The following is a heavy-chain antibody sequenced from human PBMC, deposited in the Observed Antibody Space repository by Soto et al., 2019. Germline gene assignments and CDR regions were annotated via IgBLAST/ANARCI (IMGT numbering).Heavy chain of an antibody. V-gene: IGHV4-34*01. CDR1: GGSFSGYY. CDR2: INHSGST. CDR3: ARVPGGSSGWMRYYYYMDV. Sequence: SETLSLTCAVYGGSFSGYYWIWIRQPPGKGLEWIGEINHSGSTNYNPSLKSRVTISVDTSKNQFSLKLSSVTAADTAVYYCARVPGGSSGWMRYYYYMDVWGKGTTVTVSS. J-gene: IGHJ6*03. D-gene: IGHD6-19*01.